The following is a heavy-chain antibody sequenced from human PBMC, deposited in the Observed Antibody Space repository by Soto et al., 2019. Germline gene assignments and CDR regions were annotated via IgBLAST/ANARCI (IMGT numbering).Heavy chain of an antibody. Sequence: PGGSLRLSCAASGFSFSIAPMHWFRQAPCKGPEWVALISYDGTNKFYADSVKGRFTISRDNSKSTLYLQVDSLRPEDAAVYYCARDPKTSGGQHWAFNYFDSWGQGTLVTVSS. CDR3: ARDPKTSGGQHWAFNYFDS. CDR2: ISYDGTNK. CDR1: GFSFSIAP. V-gene: IGHV3-30-3*01. D-gene: IGHD7-27*01. J-gene: IGHJ4*02.